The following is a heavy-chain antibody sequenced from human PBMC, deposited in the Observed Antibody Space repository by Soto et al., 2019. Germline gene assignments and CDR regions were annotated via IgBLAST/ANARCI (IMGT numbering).Heavy chain of an antibody. Sequence: GGFLRLSCAASGFTFSSYGMHWVRQAPGKGLEWVAVISYDGSNKYYADSVKGRFTISRDNSKNTLYLQMNSLRAEDTAVYYCAKGEQQLVRGGEDDAFDIWGQGTMVTVSS. CDR1: GFTFSSYG. CDR3: AKGEQQLVRGGEDDAFDI. D-gene: IGHD6-13*01. CDR2: ISYDGSNK. J-gene: IGHJ3*02. V-gene: IGHV3-30*18.